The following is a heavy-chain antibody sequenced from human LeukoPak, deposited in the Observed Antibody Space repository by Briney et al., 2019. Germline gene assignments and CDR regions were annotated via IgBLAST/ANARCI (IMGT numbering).Heavy chain of an antibody. J-gene: IGHJ5*02. CDR3: ARRFAWSGYYFFGWFDP. D-gene: IGHD3-3*01. CDR1: GGSISSSSYY. CDR2: INHSGST. Sequence: PSETLSLTCTVSGGSISSSSYYWGWIRQPPGKGLEWIGEINHSGSTNYNPSLKSRVTISVDTSKNQFSLKLSSVTAADTAVYYCARRFAWSGYYFFGWFDPWGQGTLVTVSS. V-gene: IGHV4-39*07.